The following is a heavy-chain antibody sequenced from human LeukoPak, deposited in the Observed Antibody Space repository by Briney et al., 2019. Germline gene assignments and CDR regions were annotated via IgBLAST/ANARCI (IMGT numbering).Heavy chain of an antibody. CDR3: ARVLPGSYYFDY. Sequence: SETLSLTCAVSGGSISSGGYSWSWIRQPPGKGLEWIGYIYHSGSTYYNPSLKSRVTISVDRSKNQFSLKLSSVTAADTAVYYCARVLPGSYYFDYWGQGTLVTVSS. V-gene: IGHV4-30-2*01. CDR1: GGSISSGGYS. CDR2: IYHSGST. J-gene: IGHJ4*02. D-gene: IGHD3-10*01.